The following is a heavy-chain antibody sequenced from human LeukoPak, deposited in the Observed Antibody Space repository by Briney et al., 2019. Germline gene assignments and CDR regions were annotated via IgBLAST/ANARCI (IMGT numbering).Heavy chain of an antibody. Sequence: PSETLSLTCTVSGGSISSYYWSWIRQLPGKGLEWIGYIYYSGSTNYNPSLKSRVTISVDTSKNQFSLKLSSVTAADTAVYYCARHRGISMIVVRAFDIWGQGTMVTVSS. CDR1: GGSISSYY. D-gene: IGHD3-22*01. CDR2: IYYSGST. J-gene: IGHJ3*02. CDR3: ARHRGISMIVVRAFDI. V-gene: IGHV4-59*01.